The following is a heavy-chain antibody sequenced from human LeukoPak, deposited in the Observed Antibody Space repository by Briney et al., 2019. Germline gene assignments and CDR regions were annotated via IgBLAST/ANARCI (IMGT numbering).Heavy chain of an antibody. CDR3: AREAAAAGENYFDY. J-gene: IGHJ4*02. V-gene: IGHV1-2*02. D-gene: IGHD6-13*01. Sequence: ASVKVSCKASGYTFTSYYMHWVRQAPGQGLEWMGWINPKSGGTNYAQKFQGRVTMTRDTSISTAYMELSRLRSDDTAVYYCAREAAAAGENYFDYWGQGTLVTVSS. CDR1: GYTFTSYY. CDR2: INPKSGGT.